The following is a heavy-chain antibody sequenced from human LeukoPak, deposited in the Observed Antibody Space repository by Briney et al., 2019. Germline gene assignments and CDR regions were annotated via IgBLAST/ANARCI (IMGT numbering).Heavy chain of an antibody. CDR1: GGSISSYY. Sequence: KPSETLSLTCTVSGGSISSYYWSWIRQPPGKGLGWLGYIYYSGSTNYNPSLKSRVTISVDTSKNQFSLKLSSVTAADTAVYYCARDVWDSSGYSYGSLNWFDPWGQGTLVTVSS. J-gene: IGHJ5*02. V-gene: IGHV4-59*01. CDR2: IYYSGST. D-gene: IGHD5-18*01. CDR3: ARDVWDSSGYSYGSLNWFDP.